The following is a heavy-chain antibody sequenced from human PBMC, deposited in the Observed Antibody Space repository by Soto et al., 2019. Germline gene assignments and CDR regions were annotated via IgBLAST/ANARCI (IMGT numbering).Heavy chain of an antibody. CDR2: IYRSGST. CDR1: GGSISSSNW. D-gene: IGHD3-10*01. V-gene: IGHV4-4*02. Sequence: SETLSLTCAASGGSISSSNWWSWVRQPPGKGLEWIGEIYRSGSTNYNPSLKSRVTISVDKSKNQFSLKLSSVTAADTAVYYCARVRMVRGVITPPDYWGQGTLVTVSS. J-gene: IGHJ4*02. CDR3: ARVRMVRGVITPPDY.